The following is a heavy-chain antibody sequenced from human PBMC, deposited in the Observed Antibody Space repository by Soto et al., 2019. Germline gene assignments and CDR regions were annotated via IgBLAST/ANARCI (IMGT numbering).Heavy chain of an antibody. V-gene: IGHV3-30*18. CDR2: ISYDGSNK. CDR1: GFTFSSYG. CDR3: AKDRAARTMIDY. J-gene: IGHJ4*02. D-gene: IGHD6-6*01. Sequence: GGSLRLSCAASGFTFSSYGMHWVRQAPGKGLEWVAVISYDGSNKYYADSVKGRFTISRDNSKNTLYLQMNSLRAEDTAVYYCAKDRAARTMIDYWGQGTLVTVSS.